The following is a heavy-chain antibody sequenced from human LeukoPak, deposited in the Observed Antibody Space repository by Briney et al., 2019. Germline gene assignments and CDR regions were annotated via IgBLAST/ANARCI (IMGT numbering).Heavy chain of an antibody. CDR1: GGIFTSYA. D-gene: IGHD3-16*01. CDR2: IIPIFGTA. CDR3: ARVAYVPSTDYWFDP. J-gene: IGHJ5*02. V-gene: IGHV1-69*13. Sequence: SVKVSCKASGGIFTSYAISWVRQAPGQGLEWMGGIIPIFGTANYAQKFQGRVTITADESTSTAYMELSSPRSEDTAVYYCARVAYVPSTDYWFDPWGQGTLVTVSS.